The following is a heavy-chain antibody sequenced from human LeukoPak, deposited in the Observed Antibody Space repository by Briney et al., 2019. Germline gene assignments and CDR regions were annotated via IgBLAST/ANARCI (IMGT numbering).Heavy chain of an antibody. V-gene: IGHV4-38-2*02. Sequence: SETLSLTCSVSGYSISSGYYWGWIRQPPGKGLEWIGSIHHSGSTHYNPSLKSRVTISVDTSKNQFSLKLSSVTAADTAVYYCATGSGDFDYWGQGTLVTVSS. CDR2: IHHSGST. CDR1: GYSISSGYY. D-gene: IGHD3-10*01. CDR3: ATGSGDFDY. J-gene: IGHJ4*02.